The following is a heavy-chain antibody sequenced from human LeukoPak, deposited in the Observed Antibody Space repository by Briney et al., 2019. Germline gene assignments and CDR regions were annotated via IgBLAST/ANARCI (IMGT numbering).Heavy chain of an antibody. Sequence: GGSLRLSCAASGFIFETYAMHWVRQAPGKGLEWVASISYDGTNKNYADSVKGRFTISRDNSKNTLYLQMNSLTTEDTTVYYCAGVYCGGDCYSSEFFHHWGQGTLVTVSS. J-gene: IGHJ1*01. CDR3: AGVYCGGDCYSSEFFHH. V-gene: IGHV3-30-3*01. CDR1: GFIFETYA. D-gene: IGHD2-21*02. CDR2: ISYDGTNK.